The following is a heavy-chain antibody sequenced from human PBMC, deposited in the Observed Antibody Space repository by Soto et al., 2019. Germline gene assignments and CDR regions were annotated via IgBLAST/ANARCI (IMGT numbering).Heavy chain of an antibody. D-gene: IGHD7-27*01. CDR2: IYTSGST. CDR3: ARDSWGSPLYYYHDMDV. J-gene: IGHJ6*02. Sequence: SDTLSLTCTVSGVSISSYYWILVRQPAGKGLEWIGRIYTSGSTNYNPSLKSRVTMSVDTSKNQFCLKLSSVTAADTAVYYCARDSWGSPLYYYHDMDVWGQGTTVTVSS. CDR1: GVSISSYY. V-gene: IGHV4-4*07.